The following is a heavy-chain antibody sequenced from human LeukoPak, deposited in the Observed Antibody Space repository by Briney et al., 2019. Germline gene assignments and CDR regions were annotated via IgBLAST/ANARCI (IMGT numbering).Heavy chain of an antibody. CDR3: ARRKYSSSSGYYYYYYMDV. J-gene: IGHJ6*03. Sequence: SETLSLTCTVYGGSISSYYWSWIRQPPGKGLEWIGYIYYSGSTNYNPSLKSRVTISVDTSKNQFSLKLSSVTAADTAVYYCARRKYSSSSGYYYYYYMDVWGKGTTVTVSS. CDR2: IYYSGST. D-gene: IGHD6-6*01. V-gene: IGHV4-59*01. CDR1: GGSISSYY.